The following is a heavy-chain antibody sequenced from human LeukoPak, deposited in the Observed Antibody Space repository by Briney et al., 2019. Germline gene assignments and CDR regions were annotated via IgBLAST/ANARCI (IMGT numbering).Heavy chain of an antibody. Sequence: ASVKVSCKASGGTFSSYAISWVRQAPGQGLEWMGWISAYNGNTNYAQKLQGRVTMTTDTSTSTAYMELRSLRSDDTAVYYCARDLGRDYDFWSGYYTQHYFDYWGQGTLVTVSS. CDR2: ISAYNGNT. J-gene: IGHJ4*02. CDR3: ARDLGRDYDFWSGYYTQHYFDY. CDR1: GGTFSSYA. D-gene: IGHD3-3*01. V-gene: IGHV1-18*01.